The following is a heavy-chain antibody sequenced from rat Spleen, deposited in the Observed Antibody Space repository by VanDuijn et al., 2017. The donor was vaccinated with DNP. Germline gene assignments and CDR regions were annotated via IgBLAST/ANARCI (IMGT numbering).Heavy chain of an antibody. V-gene: IGHV5-20*01. J-gene: IGHJ2*01. Sequence: EVLFVASGGGLVQPGRSLKLSCAASGFTFSYYGMAWVRQPPKKGLEWVAPISANAGSSSYRDSVKGRFTISRHNAENTLYLQMDSLWAEDTATYYCTTDFERGYWGQGVMVTVSS. CDR3: TTDFERGY. CDR2: ISANAGSS. CDR1: GFTFSYYG. D-gene: IGHD1-11*01.